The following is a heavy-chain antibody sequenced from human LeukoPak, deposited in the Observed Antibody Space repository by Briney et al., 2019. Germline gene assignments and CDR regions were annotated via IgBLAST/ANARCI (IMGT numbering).Heavy chain of an antibody. J-gene: IGHJ3*02. Sequence: ASVKVSCKASGYTFTSYYMHWVRQAPGQGLEWMGIINPSGGSTSYAQKFQGRVTMTRDTSTSTVYMELSSLRSEDTAVYYCALRRGRGGGAFDIWGQGTMVTVSS. D-gene: IGHD3-16*01. CDR2: INPSGGST. V-gene: IGHV1-46*01. CDR3: ALRRGRGGGAFDI. CDR1: GYTFTSYY.